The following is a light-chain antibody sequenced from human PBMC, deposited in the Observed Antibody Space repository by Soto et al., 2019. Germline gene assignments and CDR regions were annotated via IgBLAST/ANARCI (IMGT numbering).Light chain of an antibody. Sequence: QSVLTQPASVSGSPGQSITISCTGTNSVVGGYNFVSWYQHHPGKAPKLIIYDVTNRPSGVSNRFSGSKSGNTASLTISGLQAGDEADYYCSSYTSSSTLVFGTGTKVTVL. CDR3: SSYTSSSTLV. J-gene: IGLJ1*01. V-gene: IGLV2-14*03. CDR1: NSVVGGYNF. CDR2: DVT.